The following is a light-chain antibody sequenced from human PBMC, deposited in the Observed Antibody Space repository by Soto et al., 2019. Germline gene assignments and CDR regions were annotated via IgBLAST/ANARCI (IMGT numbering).Light chain of an antibody. CDR3: CSYAGSSTPCV. Sequence: QSALTQPASVSGSPGQSITISCTGTSSDVGSYNLVSWYQQHPGKAPKLMIYEGSKRPSGVSNRFSGSKSGNTVSLTISGLQAEDEADYYCCSYAGSSTPCVFGTGTKLTVL. V-gene: IGLV2-23*01. CDR2: EGS. J-gene: IGLJ1*01. CDR1: SSDVGSYNL.